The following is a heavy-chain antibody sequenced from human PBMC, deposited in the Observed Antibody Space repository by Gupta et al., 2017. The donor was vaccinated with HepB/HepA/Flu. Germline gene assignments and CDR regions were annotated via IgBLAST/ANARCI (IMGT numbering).Heavy chain of an antibody. V-gene: IGHV4-39*01. CDR3: ARHGDSSGYFFDY. Sequence: QLQLQESGPGLVKPSETLSLTCTVSGGSISSSSYYWGWIRQPPGKGLEWIGSIYYSGSTYYNPSLKSRVTISVDTSKNQFSLKLSSVTAADTAVYYCARHGDSSGYFFDYWGQGTLVTGSS. CDR2: IYYSGST. CDR1: GGSISSSSYY. D-gene: IGHD3-22*01. J-gene: IGHJ4*02.